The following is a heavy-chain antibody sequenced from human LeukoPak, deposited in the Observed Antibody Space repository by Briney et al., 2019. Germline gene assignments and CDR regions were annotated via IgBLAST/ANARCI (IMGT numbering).Heavy chain of an antibody. CDR2: INRDGSDT. CDR1: GGSISSYY. V-gene: IGHV3-7*01. CDR3: ARFSRSSSGY. J-gene: IGHJ4*02. Sequence: ETLSLTCTVSGGSISSYYWSWIRQTLGKGLEWVANINRDGSDTQYVDSVKGRFTISRDNAKNSLYLQMNSLRAEDTAVYYCARFSRSSSGYWGQGSLVTVSS. D-gene: IGHD6-13*01.